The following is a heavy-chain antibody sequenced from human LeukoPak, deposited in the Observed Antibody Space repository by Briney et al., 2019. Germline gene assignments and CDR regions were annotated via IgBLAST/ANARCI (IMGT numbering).Heavy chain of an antibody. CDR3: ARRDYDYVWGTYRRYRPFDY. J-gene: IGHJ4*02. CDR2: IDYSGST. V-gene: IGHV4-39*01. Sequence: SETLSLTCTVSGASISSSSHYWGWIRQPPGKGLEWIGSIDYSGSTNYNPSLKSRVTISVDTSKNQFSLRLSSVTAADTAVYYCARRDYDYVWGTYRRYRPFDYWGQGTLVTVSS. CDR1: GASISSSSHY. D-gene: IGHD3-16*02.